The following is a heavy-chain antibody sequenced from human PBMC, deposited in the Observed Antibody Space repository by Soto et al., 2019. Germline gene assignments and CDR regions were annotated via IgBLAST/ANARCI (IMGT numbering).Heavy chain of an antibody. CDR1: GYTFTSYD. D-gene: IGHD6-13*01. Sequence: GASVKVSCKASGYTFTSYDINWVRQATGQGLEWMGWMNPNSGNTGYAQKFQGRVTMTRNTSISTAYMELSSLRSEDTAVYYCARSLTIAAAGIPSPFXHWGQGTLVTVSS. CDR3: ARSLTIAAAGIPSPFXH. CDR2: MNPNSGNT. V-gene: IGHV1-8*01. J-gene: IGHJ1*01.